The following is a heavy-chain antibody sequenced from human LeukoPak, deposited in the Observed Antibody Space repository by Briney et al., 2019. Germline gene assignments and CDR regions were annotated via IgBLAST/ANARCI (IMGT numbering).Heavy chain of an antibody. CDR1: GGSFSGYY. J-gene: IGHJ6*03. CDR3: ARGVVSYYYYYMDV. V-gene: IGHV4-34*01. Sequence: PSETLSLTCTVSGGSFSGYYWSWIRQPPGKGLEWIGEINHSGSTNYNPSLKSRVTISVDTSKNQFSLKLSSVTAADTAVYYCARGVVSYYYYYMDVWGKGTTVTVSS. CDR2: INHSGST. D-gene: IGHD2-2*01.